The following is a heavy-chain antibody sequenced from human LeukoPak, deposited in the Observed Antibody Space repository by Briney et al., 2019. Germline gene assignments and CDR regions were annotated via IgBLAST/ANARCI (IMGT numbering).Heavy chain of an antibody. Sequence: PGRSLRLSCAASGFTFSSYGMHWVRQTPGKGLEWVALISFDGSIEYYVDSVKGRFTISRDNSKNTFFLQMNSLRPEDTAVYYCAKDSDIAVAGSDDALDVWGQGTMVTVSS. CDR1: GFTFSSYG. CDR2: ISFDGSIE. V-gene: IGHV3-30*18. CDR3: AKDSDIAVAGSDDALDV. J-gene: IGHJ3*01. D-gene: IGHD6-19*01.